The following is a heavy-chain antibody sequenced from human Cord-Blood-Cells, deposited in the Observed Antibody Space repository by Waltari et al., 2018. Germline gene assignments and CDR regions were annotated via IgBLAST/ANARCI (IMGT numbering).Heavy chain of an antibody. J-gene: IGHJ4*02. CDR3: ARVVVTAIPDY. V-gene: IGHV4-34*01. CDR1: GGSFSGYY. D-gene: IGHD2-21*02. Sequence: QVQLQQWGAGLLKPSETLSLTCAVYGGSFSGYYWSWIRQPPGKGLEWIGEINHRGSTNYTPSLKGRDTISVDTSKNQFSLKLRSVTAADTAVYYCARVVVTAIPDYWGQGTLVTVSS. CDR2: INHRGST.